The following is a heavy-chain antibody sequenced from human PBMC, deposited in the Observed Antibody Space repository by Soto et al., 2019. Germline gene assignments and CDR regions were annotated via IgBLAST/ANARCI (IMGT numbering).Heavy chain of an antibody. J-gene: IGHJ4*02. D-gene: IGHD5-12*01. CDR1: GYTFTTYG. CDR3: AREGRGYEDY. V-gene: IGHV1-18*01. CDR2: ISANNGNT. Sequence: QVQLVQSGAEVKKPGASVKVSCKTSGYTFTTYGISWVRQAPGQGFEWMGWISANNGNTNHAQKFRGRISMTTDTSTNTAYMEVRRLRSDDTAVYYCAREGRGYEDYWGQGTLVIVSS.